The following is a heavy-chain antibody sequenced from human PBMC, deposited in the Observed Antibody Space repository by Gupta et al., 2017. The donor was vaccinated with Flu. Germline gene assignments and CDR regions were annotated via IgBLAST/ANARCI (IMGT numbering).Heavy chain of an antibody. Sequence: EVQLVESGGGLVKPGGSLRLSCAASGFTFSSYRMNWVRQAPGKGLEWVSSISSSSSYIYYADSVKGRFTISRDNAKNSLYLQMNSLRAEDTAVYYCARSLAVAGTLCDYWGQGTLVTVSS. J-gene: IGHJ4*02. D-gene: IGHD6-19*01. CDR2: ISSSSSYI. CDR3: ARSLAVAGTLCDY. V-gene: IGHV3-21*01. CDR1: GFTFSSYR.